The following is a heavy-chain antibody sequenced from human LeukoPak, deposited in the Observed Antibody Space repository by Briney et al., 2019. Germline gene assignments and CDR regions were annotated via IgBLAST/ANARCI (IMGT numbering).Heavy chain of an antibody. CDR2: INTNTGNP. V-gene: IGHV7-4-1*02. D-gene: IGHD3-10*01. Sequence: ASVKVSCKASGYTFTSYAMNWVRQAPGQGLEWMGWINTNTGNPTYAQGFTGRFVFSLDTSVSTAYLQISSLKAEDTAVYYCASRMVREISDAFDIRGQGTMVTVSS. J-gene: IGHJ3*02. CDR1: GYTFTSYA. CDR3: ASRMVREISDAFDI.